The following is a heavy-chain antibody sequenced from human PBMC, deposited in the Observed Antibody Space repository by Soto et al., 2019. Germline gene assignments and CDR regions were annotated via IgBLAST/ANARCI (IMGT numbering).Heavy chain of an antibody. J-gene: IGHJ4*02. CDR3: ARADVGAKGPQYFDY. Sequence: SVKVSCKASGYTVSSYGISWVRRAPGQGLEWMGWISAYNGNTNYAQNLQGRVTMTTDTSTSTAYMELRSLRSDDTAVYYCARADVGAKGPQYFDYWAQGTLVTVSS. CDR2: ISAYNGNT. CDR1: GYTVSSYG. D-gene: IGHD1-26*01. V-gene: IGHV1-18*04.